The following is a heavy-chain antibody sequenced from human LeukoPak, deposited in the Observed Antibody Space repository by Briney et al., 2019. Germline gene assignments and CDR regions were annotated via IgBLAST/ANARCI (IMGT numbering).Heavy chain of an antibody. J-gene: IGHJ4*02. CDR2: ISGSGGST. CDR1: GFTFSSYA. Sequence: GGSLRLSCAASGFTFSSYAMSWVRQAPGKGLEWVSAISGSGGSTYYADSVKGRFTISRDNSKNTLYLQMNSLRAEDTAVYYCAKVGDTYYYDSSGSFLDYWGQGTLVTVSS. V-gene: IGHV3-23*01. D-gene: IGHD3-22*01. CDR3: AKVGDTYYYDSSGSFLDY.